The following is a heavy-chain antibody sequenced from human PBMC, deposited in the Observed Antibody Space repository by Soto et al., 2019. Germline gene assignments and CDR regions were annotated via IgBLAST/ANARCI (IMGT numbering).Heavy chain of an antibody. J-gene: IGHJ5*02. CDR3: ARDHVFTIFGGGWRINWFDP. Sequence: QVQLVQSGAEVKKPGSSVKVSCKASGGTFSSYAISWVRQAPGQGLEWMGGIIPIFGTANYAQKFQGRVTITADESTSTAYMELSSLRYEDTAVYYCARDHVFTIFGGGWRINWFDPWGQGTLVTVSS. D-gene: IGHD3-3*01. V-gene: IGHV1-69*12. CDR2: IIPIFGTA. CDR1: GGTFSSYA.